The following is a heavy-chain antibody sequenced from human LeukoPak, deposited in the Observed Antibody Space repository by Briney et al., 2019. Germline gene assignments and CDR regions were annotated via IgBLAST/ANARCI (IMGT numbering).Heavy chain of an antibody. CDR1: GYTFTSYD. Sequence: ASVKVSCKASGYTFTSYDINWVRQAPGQGLEWMGWINTNTGNPTYAQGFTGRFVFSLDTSVSTAYLQISSLKAEDTAVYYCARAFGWYASNYFDYWGQGTLVTVSS. CDR3: ARAFGWYASNYFDY. D-gene: IGHD6-19*01. V-gene: IGHV7-4-1*02. J-gene: IGHJ4*02. CDR2: INTNTGNP.